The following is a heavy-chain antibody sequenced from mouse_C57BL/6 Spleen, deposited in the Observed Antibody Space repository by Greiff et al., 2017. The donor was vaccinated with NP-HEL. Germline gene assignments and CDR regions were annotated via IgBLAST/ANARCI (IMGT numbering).Heavy chain of an antibody. V-gene: IGHV1-50*01. Sequence: QVQLKQPGAELVKPGASVKLSCKASGYTFTSYWMQWVKQRPGQGLEWIGEIDPSDSYTNYNQKFKGKATLTVDTSSSTAYMQLSSLTSEDSAVYYCARGAAQATDAMDYWGQGTSVTVSS. J-gene: IGHJ4*01. CDR2: IDPSDSYT. CDR1: GYTFTSYW. D-gene: IGHD3-2*02. CDR3: ARGAAQATDAMDY.